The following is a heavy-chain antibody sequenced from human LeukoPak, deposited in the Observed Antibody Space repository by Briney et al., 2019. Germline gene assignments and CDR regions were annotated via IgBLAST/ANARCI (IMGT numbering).Heavy chain of an antibody. J-gene: IGHJ4*02. CDR3: ARETYYDILTGYYNPYYFDY. CDR1: GYTFTSYG. CDR2: ISAYNGNT. D-gene: IGHD3-9*01. V-gene: IGHV1-18*01. Sequence: ASVKVSCKASGYTFTSYGISWVRQAPGQGLEWMGWISAYNGNTNYAQKLQGRVTITTDTSTSTAYMELRSLRSDDTAVYYCARETYYDILTGYYNPYYFDYWGQGTLVTVSS.